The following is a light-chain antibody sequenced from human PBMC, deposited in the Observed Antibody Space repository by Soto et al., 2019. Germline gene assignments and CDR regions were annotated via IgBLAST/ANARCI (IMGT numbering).Light chain of an antibody. J-gene: IGKJ1*01. CDR3: QQYNSYWT. CDR2: DAS. Sequence: DIRMTQSPSTLSAFVGDRVTITCRASQSISLSLAWYQQKPGKAPDLLISDASNLERGVPPRFSGSGSGTEFTLTISSLQPDDFATYYCQQYNSYWTFGPGTKVDIK. V-gene: IGKV1-5*01. CDR1: QSISLS.